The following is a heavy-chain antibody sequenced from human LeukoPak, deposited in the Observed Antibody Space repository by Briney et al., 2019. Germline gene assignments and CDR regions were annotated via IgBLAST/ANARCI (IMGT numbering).Heavy chain of an antibody. CDR3: AKDRMTTVTTIGVY. V-gene: IGHV3-23*01. D-gene: IGHD4-17*01. CDR1: GGSFSGYY. J-gene: IGHJ4*02. CDR2: ISGSGGST. Sequence: ETLSLTCAVYGGSFSGYYWSWVRQAPGKGLEWVSAISGSGGSTYYADSVKGRFTISRDNSKNTLYLQMNSLRAEDTAVYYCAKDRMTTVTTIGVYWGQGTLVTVSS.